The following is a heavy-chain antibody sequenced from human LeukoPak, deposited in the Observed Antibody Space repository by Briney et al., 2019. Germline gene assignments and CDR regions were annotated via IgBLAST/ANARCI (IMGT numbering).Heavy chain of an antibody. D-gene: IGHD6-13*01. V-gene: IGHV3-30*02. Sequence: PGGSLRLSCAASGFTFSSYGMHWVRQAPGKGLEWVAFIRDDGSNKYYADSVKGRFTISRDNSKNTLYLQMNSLRAEDTAVYYCAKDDRSSWYYFDYWGQGTLVTVSS. CDR2: IRDDGSNK. J-gene: IGHJ4*02. CDR3: AKDDRSSWYYFDY. CDR1: GFTFSSYG.